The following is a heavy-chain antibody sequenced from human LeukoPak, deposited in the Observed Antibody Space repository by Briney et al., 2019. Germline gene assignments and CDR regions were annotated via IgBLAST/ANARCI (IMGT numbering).Heavy chain of an antibody. CDR3: VRDGGYSSSLGDY. CDR2: ISSSGSDT. D-gene: IGHD6-13*01. V-gene: IGHV3-11*01. CDR1: IFTFRDRF. Sequence: GGSLRLSCAASIFTFRDRFMSWIRQPPGKGLEWVSYISSSGSDTYYSDSVKGRFTVSRDNAQNSLFLQMNSLRAEDTAVYYCVRDGGYSSSLGDYWGQGTLVTVSS. J-gene: IGHJ4*02.